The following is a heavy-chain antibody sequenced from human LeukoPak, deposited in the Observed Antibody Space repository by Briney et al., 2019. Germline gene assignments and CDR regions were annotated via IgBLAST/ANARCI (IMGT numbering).Heavy chain of an antibody. CDR1: GFTFGDYA. Sequence: PGRSLRLSCTASGFTFGDYAMSWVRQAPGKGLEWVGFIRSKAYGGTTEYVASVKGRFTISRDDSKSIAYLQMNSLKTEDTAVYYCTKNLRRLDYWGQGTLVTVSS. D-gene: IGHD4-17*01. V-gene: IGHV3-49*04. CDR2: IRSKAYGGTT. J-gene: IGHJ4*02. CDR3: TKNLRRLDY.